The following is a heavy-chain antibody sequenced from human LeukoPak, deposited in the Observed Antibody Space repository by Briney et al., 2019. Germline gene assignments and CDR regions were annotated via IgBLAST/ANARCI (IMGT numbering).Heavy chain of an antibody. D-gene: IGHD3-9*01. V-gene: IGHV5-51*01. J-gene: IGHJ5*02. CDR3: ARQGHDILTGYQVYNWFDP. CDR1: GYSFTTYW. CDR2: IYPGDSDT. Sequence: GESLEISCKGSGYSFTTYWIGWVRQMPGKGLEWMGIIYPGDSDTRYSPSFQGQVTISADKSINTAYLQWSSLKASDTAMYYCARQGHDILTGYQVYNWFDPWGQGTLVTVSS.